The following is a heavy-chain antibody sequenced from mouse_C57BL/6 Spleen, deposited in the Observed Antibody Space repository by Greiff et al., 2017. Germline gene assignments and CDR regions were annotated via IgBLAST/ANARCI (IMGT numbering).Heavy chain of an antibody. V-gene: IGHV1-53*01. CDR1: GYTFTSYW. Sequence: QVQLQQPGTELVKPGASVKLSCKASGYTFTSYWMNWVKQRPGQGLEWIGNINPSNGGTNYNEKFKSKATLTVDKSSSTAYMQLSSLTSEDSAVYYCARWDYDYDRTGLAMDYWGQGTSVTVSS. CDR2: INPSNGGT. J-gene: IGHJ4*01. CDR3: ARWDYDYDRTGLAMDY. D-gene: IGHD2-4*01.